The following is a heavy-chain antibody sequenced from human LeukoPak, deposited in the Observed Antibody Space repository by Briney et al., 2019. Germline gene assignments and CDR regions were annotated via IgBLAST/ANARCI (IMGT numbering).Heavy chain of an antibody. Sequence: PSETLSLTCTVSGGSISSYYWSWIRQPPGKGLEWIGYIYYSGSTNYNPSLKSRVTISVDTSKNQFSLKLSSVTAADTAVYYCARLSLEWLLDYWGQGTLVTVSS. CDR1: GGSISSYY. D-gene: IGHD3-3*01. V-gene: IGHV4-59*08. CDR3: ARLSLEWLLDY. J-gene: IGHJ4*02. CDR2: IYYSGST.